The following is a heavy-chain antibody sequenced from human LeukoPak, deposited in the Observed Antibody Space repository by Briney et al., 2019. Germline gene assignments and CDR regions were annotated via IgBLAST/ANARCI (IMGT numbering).Heavy chain of an antibody. V-gene: IGHV3-74*01. CDR3: ARVPYSSGTYDY. Sequence: GGSLRLSCAASGFTFSSYWMHWVRQAPGKGLVWVSRISSDGTSTTYAESVKGRFTISRDNDKNTLYLQMNSLTTEDTAVYYCARVPYSSGTYDYWGRGTLVTVSS. CDR2: ISSDGTST. D-gene: IGHD3-10*01. J-gene: IGHJ4*02. CDR1: GFTFSSYW.